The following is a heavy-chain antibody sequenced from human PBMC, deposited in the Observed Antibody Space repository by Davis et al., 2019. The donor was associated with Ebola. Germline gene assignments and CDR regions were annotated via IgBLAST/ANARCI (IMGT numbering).Heavy chain of an antibody. CDR1: GGSFSGYY. CDR3: ARDVGYSSSSGDDY. J-gene: IGHJ4*01. CDR2: INHSGST. D-gene: IGHD6-6*01. V-gene: IGHV4-34*01. Sequence: SETLSLTCAVYGGSFSGYYWSWIRQPPGKGREWIGEINHSGSTNYNPSLKSRVTISVDTSKNQFSLKLSSVTAADTAVYYCARDVGYSSSSGDDYWGQGTLVTVSS.